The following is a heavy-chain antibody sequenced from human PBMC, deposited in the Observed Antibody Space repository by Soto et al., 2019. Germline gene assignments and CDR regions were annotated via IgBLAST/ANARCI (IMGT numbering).Heavy chain of an antibody. CDR2: LSDSGST. Sequence: QVQLQESGPGLVKPSETLSLTCTVSGGSISGYFWSWIRQPPGKGLECIGYLSDSGSTDYTPSLYSRVTISVDTSKNQFSLQLSSVTAADTAVYYCARKEYGDGLDVWGQGTTVTVSS. J-gene: IGHJ6*02. CDR3: ARKEYGDGLDV. CDR1: GGSISGYF. D-gene: IGHD2-2*01. V-gene: IGHV4-59*01.